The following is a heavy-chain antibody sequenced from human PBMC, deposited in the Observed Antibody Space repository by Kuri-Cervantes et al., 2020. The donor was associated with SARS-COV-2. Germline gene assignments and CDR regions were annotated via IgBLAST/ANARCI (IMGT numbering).Heavy chain of an antibody. Sequence: GGSLRLSCAASGFTVSYSYMSWIRQVPGKGLEWISVIYGGGSTYYADSVKGRFTISSDSSKKTLFLQMSNLRAEDTAVYYCARDGGADADWFDPWGQGTLVTVSS. V-gene: IGHV3-53*01. D-gene: IGHD3-3*01. CDR2: IYGGGST. CDR3: ARDGGADADWFDP. J-gene: IGHJ5*02. CDR1: GFTVSYSY.